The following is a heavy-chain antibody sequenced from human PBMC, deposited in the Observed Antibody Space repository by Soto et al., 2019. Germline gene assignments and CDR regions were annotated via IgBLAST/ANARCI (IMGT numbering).Heavy chain of an antibody. CDR3: AREDRDRETGLVPAAIDGMDV. V-gene: IGHV1-69*13. CDR1: GGTFSRYS. J-gene: IGHJ6*02. Sequence: SVKVSCKASGGTFSRYSITWVRQAPGHGLEWIRRIIPTFGIPTYAQKFQGRVTFTADESTSTAYIELSSLRSDDTAVYYCAREDRDRETGLVPAAIDGMDVWGQGTTVTVS. CDR2: IIPTFGIP. D-gene: IGHD2-2*01.